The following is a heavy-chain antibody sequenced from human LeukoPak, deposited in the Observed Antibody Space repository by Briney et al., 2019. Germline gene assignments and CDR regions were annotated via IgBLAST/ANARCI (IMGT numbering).Heavy chain of an antibody. Sequence: TSETLSLTCTVSGGSISSSSYYWGWIRQPPGKGLEWIGSIYYSGSTYYNPSLKSRVTISVDTSKNQFSLKLSSVTAADTAVYYCARDRNSGSSLDIWGQGTMLTVSS. D-gene: IGHD6-6*01. CDR1: GGSISSSSYY. CDR3: ARDRNSGSSLDI. V-gene: IGHV4-39*02. J-gene: IGHJ3*02. CDR2: IYYSGST.